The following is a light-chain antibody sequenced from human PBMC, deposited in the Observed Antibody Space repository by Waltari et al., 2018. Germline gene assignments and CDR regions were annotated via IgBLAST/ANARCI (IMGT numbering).Light chain of an antibody. CDR1: GANIANNY. V-gene: IGLV6-57*02. Sequence: NFMLTQPHSVSESLGKTVTISCTGSGANIANNYVQWYQQRPGSAPTTVIYEDNRRPSGGPDRFSCSSDSSSSSASLTISGLKTEDEADYYCQSYDHNNVLFGGGTKLTFL. CDR2: EDN. J-gene: IGLJ2*01. CDR3: QSYDHNNVL.